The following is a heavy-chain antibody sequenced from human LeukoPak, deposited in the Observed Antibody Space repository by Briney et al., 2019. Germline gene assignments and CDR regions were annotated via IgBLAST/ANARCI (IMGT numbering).Heavy chain of an antibody. Sequence: SETLSLTCTVSGGSISSSSYYWGWIRQPPGKGLEWIGSIYYSGSTYYNPSLKSRVTISVDTSKHQFSLKLSSVTAADTAVYYCARQARDAFYIWGQGTMVTVSS. CDR1: GGSISSSSYY. J-gene: IGHJ3*02. V-gene: IGHV4-39*01. CDR2: IYYSGST. CDR3: ARQARDAFYI.